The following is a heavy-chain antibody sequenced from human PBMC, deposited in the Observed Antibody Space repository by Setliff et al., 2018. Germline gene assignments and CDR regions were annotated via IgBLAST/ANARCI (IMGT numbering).Heavy chain of an antibody. V-gene: IGHV3-23*01. CDR1: GFTFNNYA. CDR3: ARARYCSGGRCYWTWLDS. Sequence: GGSLRLSCAASGFTFNNYAMSWVRQAPGKGLEWVLSISASGGSTYYADSVKGRFTISRDNSKNTLYLQMSSLRAEDTAVYYCARARYCSGGRCYWTWLDSWAQGTLVTVSS. CDR2: ISASGGST. J-gene: IGHJ5*01. D-gene: IGHD2-15*01.